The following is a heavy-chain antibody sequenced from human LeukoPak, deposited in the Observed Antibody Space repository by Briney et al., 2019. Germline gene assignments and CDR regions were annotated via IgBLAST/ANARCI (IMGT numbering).Heavy chain of an antibody. CDR1: GYTFTGYY. Sequence: ASVKVSCKASGYTFTGYYMHWVRQAPGQGLEWMGWINPNSGGTNYAQKFQGRVTMTRDTSISTAYMELSRLRSDDTAVYYCANLGYCSSTSCYRTHPWGQGTLVTVSS. V-gene: IGHV1-2*02. CDR2: INPNSGGT. J-gene: IGHJ4*02. CDR3: ANLGYCSSTSCYRTHP. D-gene: IGHD2-2*01.